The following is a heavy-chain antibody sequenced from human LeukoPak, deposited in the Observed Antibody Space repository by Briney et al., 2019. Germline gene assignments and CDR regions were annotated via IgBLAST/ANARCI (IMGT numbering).Heavy chain of an antibody. J-gene: IGHJ6*02. D-gene: IGHD4-23*01. CDR1: GYTFTGYY. CDR2: INPNSGGT. V-gene: IGHV1-2*02. CDR3: ARGEYGGAPDSYYYGMDV. Sequence: GASVKVSCKASGYTFTGYYMHWVRQAPGQGLEWMGWINPNSGGTNYAQKFQGRVTMTRDTSISTTYMELSRLRLHETTVYYCARGEYGGAPDSYYYGMDVWGQGTTVTVSS.